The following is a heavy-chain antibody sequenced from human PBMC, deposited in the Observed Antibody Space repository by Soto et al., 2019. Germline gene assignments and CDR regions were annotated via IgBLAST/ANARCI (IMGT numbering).Heavy chain of an antibody. Sequence: SETLSLTCSVSGDTISNSRFYWAWIRQPPGEGLEWIGSIYHTGNAYYNPSLKSRVTISVDTSKNQFSLKLTSVTAADAALYYCARDFFDSSDYTTNWFDPWGQGTLVTVSS. V-gene: IGHV4-39*01. J-gene: IGHJ5*02. CDR3: ARDFFDSSDYTTNWFDP. D-gene: IGHD3-22*01. CDR2: IYHTGNA. CDR1: GDTISNSRFY.